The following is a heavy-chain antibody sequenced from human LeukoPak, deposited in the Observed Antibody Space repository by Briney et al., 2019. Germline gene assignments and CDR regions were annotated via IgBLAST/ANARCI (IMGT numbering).Heavy chain of an antibody. CDR1: GGSISSYY. D-gene: IGHD2-2*01. Sequence: PSETLSLTCTVSGGSISSYYWSWIRQPPGKGLEWIGYIYTSGSTNYNPSLKSRVTISVDTSKNQFSLKLSSVTAADTAVYYCARVGVVPAERWFDPWGQGTLVTVSS. CDR3: ARVGVVPAERWFDP. V-gene: IGHV4-4*09. J-gene: IGHJ5*02. CDR2: IYTSGST.